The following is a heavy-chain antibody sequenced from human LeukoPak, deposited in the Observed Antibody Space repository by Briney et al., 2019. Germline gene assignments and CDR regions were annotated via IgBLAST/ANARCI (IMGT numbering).Heavy chain of an antibody. CDR2: IYYSGST. CDR1: GGSISSGGYY. V-gene: IGHV4-31*03. D-gene: IGHD2-15*01. J-gene: IGHJ5*02. Sequence: SQTLSLTCTVSGGSISSGGYYWRWIRQHPGKGLEWIGYIYYSGSTYYNPSLKSRVTISVDTSKNQFSLKLSSVTAADTAVYYCARRPNSWNWFDPWGQGTLVTVSS. CDR3: ARRPNSWNWFDP.